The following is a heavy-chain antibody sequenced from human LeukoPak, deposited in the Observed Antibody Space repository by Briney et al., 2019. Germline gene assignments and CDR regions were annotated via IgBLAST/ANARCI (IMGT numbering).Heavy chain of an antibody. J-gene: IGHJ5*02. Sequence: PSETLSLTCAVYGGSFSGYYWSWIRQPPGKGLEWIGEINHSGSTNYNPSLKSRVTISVDTSKNQFSLKLSSVTAADTAVYYCARGLDYYDSSGYPTYNWFDPWGQGTLVTVSS. CDR3: ARGLDYYDSSGYPTYNWFDP. D-gene: IGHD3-22*01. CDR1: GGSFSGYY. V-gene: IGHV4-34*01. CDR2: INHSGST.